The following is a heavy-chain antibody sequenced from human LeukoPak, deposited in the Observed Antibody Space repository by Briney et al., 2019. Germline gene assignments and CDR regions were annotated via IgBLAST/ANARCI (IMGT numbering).Heavy chain of an antibody. Sequence: GRSLRLSCAASGFTFSSYAMHWVRQAPGKELEWVAVISYDGSNKYYADSVKSRFTISRDNSKNTLYLQMNSLRAEDTAVYYCARILAAGIAYYYYGMDVWGQGTTVTVSS. D-gene: IGHD6-13*01. CDR1: GFTFSSYA. J-gene: IGHJ6*02. CDR3: ARILAAGIAYYYYGMDV. CDR2: ISYDGSNK. V-gene: IGHV3-30-3*01.